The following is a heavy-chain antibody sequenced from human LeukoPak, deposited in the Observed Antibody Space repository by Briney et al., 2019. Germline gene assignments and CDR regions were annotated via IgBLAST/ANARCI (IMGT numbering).Heavy chain of an antibody. CDR2: ISYDGSNK. J-gene: IGHJ4*02. Sequence: PGRSLRLSCAASGCTFSSYAMHWDRQAPGKGLEWVAVISYDGSNKYYADSVKGRFTISRDNSKNTLYLQMNSLRAEDTAVYYCARSSYYVVPFDYWGQGTLVTVSS. V-gene: IGHV3-30-3*01. D-gene: IGHD3-10*02. CDR1: GCTFSSYA. CDR3: ARSSYYVVPFDY.